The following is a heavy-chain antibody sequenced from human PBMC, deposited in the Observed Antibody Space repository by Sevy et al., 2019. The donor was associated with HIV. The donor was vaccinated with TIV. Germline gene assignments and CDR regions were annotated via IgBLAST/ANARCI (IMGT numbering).Heavy chain of an antibody. CDR3: ARGLGYCGSINCPHIY. CDR1: GYNFAGYY. D-gene: IGHD2-2*01. Sequence: ASVKVSCKASGYNFAGYYINWVRQAPGQGLEWMGWTNPNSGGTNYAQKFQGRVTMTRDTSISTAYMELSRLRSDDTAVYYCARGLGYCGSINCPHIYWGQGTLVTVSS. CDR2: TNPNSGGT. V-gene: IGHV1-2*02. J-gene: IGHJ4*02.